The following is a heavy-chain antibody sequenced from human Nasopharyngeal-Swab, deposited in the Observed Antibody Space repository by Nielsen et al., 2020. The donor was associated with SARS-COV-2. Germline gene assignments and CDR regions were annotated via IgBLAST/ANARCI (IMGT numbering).Heavy chain of an antibody. Sequence: PGKGLEWIGYIYYSGSTYYNPSLKSRVTISVDTSKNQFSLKLSSVTAADTAVYYCARGAGVITYYYYYYYMDVWGKGTTVTVSS. V-gene: IGHV4-30-4*05. D-gene: IGHD3-10*01. CDR3: ARGAGVITYYYYYYYMDV. CDR2: IYYSGST. J-gene: IGHJ6*03.